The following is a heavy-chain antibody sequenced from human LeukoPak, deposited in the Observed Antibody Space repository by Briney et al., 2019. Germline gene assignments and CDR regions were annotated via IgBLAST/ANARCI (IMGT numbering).Heavy chain of an antibody. J-gene: IGHJ6*03. V-gene: IGHV4-59*01. CDR3: ARAAGLYYYYYMDV. CDR2: IYYSGST. D-gene: IGHD3-10*01. Sequence: SETLSLTCTVSGGSISSYYWSWIRQPPGKGLEWIGYIYYSGSTNYNPSLKSRVTISVDTSKNQLSLKLSSVTAADTAVYYCARAAGLYYYYYMDVWGKGTTVTVSS. CDR1: GGSISSYY.